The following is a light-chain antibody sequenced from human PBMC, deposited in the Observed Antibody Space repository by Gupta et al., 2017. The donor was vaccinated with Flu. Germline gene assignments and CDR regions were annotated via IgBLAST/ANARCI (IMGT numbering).Light chain of an antibody. V-gene: IGLV2-23*02. Sequence: SALPQPASVSGSPGQSITISCTGTIRDIGGYNLVSWYQQHPGEVPKLLIYDVNKRRSGGAHRFSGSKYGTTATLTTTGVQAEEGADYYYYSEDASSGNVVFGGGTKVTVL. CDR1: IRDIGGYNL. J-gene: IGLJ2*01. CDR2: DVN. CDR3: YSEDASSGNVV.